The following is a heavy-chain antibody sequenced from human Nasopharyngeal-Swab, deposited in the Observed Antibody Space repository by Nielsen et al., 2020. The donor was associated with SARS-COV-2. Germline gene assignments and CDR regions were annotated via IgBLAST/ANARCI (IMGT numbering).Heavy chain of an antibody. CDR2: IYWDDDK. Sequence: SGPTLVKPTQTLTLTCTFSGFSLSTSGVGVGWIRQPPGKALEWFALIYWDDDKRYSPSLKSRLTTTKDTSKNQVVLTMTNMDPVDTATYYCAHSSSTAYYFDYWGQGTLVTVSS. J-gene: IGHJ4*02. CDR3: AHSSSTAYYFDY. V-gene: IGHV2-5*02. CDR1: GFSLSTSGVG. D-gene: IGHD6-13*01.